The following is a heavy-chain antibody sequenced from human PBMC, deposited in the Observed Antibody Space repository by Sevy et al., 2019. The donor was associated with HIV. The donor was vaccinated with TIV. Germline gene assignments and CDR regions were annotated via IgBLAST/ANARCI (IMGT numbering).Heavy chain of an antibody. J-gene: IGHJ6*03. Sequence: ASVKVSCKASGGTFSSYAISWVRQAPGQGLEWMGGIIPILGIANYAQKFQGRVTITADKSTSTAYMELSSLRSEDTAVYYCARGQSDFWYYYYMDVWGKGTTVTVSS. CDR1: GGTFSSYA. CDR3: ARGQSDFWYYYYMDV. CDR2: IIPILGIA. D-gene: IGHD3-3*01. V-gene: IGHV1-69*10.